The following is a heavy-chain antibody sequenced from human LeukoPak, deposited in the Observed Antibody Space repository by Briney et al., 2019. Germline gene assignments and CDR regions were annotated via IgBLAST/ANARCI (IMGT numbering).Heavy chain of an antibody. V-gene: IGHV4-34*01. CDR1: GGSFSGYY. CDR3: ARAGAVAGTDAFDI. D-gene: IGHD6-19*01. J-gene: IGHJ3*02. Sequence: SETLSLTCGVYGGSFSGYYWTWIRQPPGKGLEWIGDINYSGNTNYNPSLKRRVTISVDTSKNQLSLKLSSVTAADTAVYYCARAGAVAGTDAFDIWGQGTLVTVSS. CDR2: INYSGNT.